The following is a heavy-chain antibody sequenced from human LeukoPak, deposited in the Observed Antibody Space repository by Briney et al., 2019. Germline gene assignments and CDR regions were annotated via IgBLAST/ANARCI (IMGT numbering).Heavy chain of an antibody. CDR2: IYHSGST. Sequence: SETLSLTCTVSGYSMSSGYYWGWIRQPPGKGLEWIGSIYHSGSTYYNPSLKSRVTISVDTSKNQFSLKLSSVTAADTAVYYCARKTIFGVVIAPSFDYWGQGTLVTVSS. D-gene: IGHD3-3*01. CDR1: GYSMSSGYY. J-gene: IGHJ4*02. CDR3: ARKTIFGVVIAPSFDY. V-gene: IGHV4-38-2*02.